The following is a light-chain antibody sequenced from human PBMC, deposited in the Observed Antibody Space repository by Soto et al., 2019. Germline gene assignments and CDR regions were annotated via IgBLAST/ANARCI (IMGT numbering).Light chain of an antibody. Sequence: DIQMTQSPSSLSASVGDRVTITCRASQSISSYLNWYQQKPGKAPKLLIYAASSLQSGVPSRFSGSVSGTDFPLTISSLQHEDLATYYCQQSYSTPRTFGQGTKV. V-gene: IGKV1-39*01. J-gene: IGKJ1*01. CDR3: QQSYSTPRT. CDR1: QSISSY. CDR2: AAS.